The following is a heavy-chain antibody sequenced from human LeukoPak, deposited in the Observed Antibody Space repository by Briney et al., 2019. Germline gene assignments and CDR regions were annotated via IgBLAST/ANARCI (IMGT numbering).Heavy chain of an antibody. CDR1: GFTFSSFE. CDR3: ARGANYFDY. J-gene: IGHJ4*02. V-gene: IGHV3-48*03. CDR2: ISSSGGTI. Sequence: GGSLRLSCAASGFTFSSFEMNWVRQAPGKGLEWVSYISSSGGTIYYADSVKDRFTISRDNAKNSLYLQMNSLRAEDTAVYYCARGANYFDYWGQGTLVTVSS.